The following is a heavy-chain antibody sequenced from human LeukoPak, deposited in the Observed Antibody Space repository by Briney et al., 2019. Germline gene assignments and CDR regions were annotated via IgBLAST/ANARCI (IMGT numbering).Heavy chain of an antibody. Sequence: ASVKVSCKPSGYTFTSYDFNWVRQATGQGLEWMGWMNPNSGNTRYAQKFQGRVTMTWDTSASTAYMELSSLRSDDTAVYYCARAGIAATGLDYWGQGTLVTVSS. V-gene: IGHV1-8*01. CDR1: GYTFTSYD. D-gene: IGHD6-13*01. CDR2: MNPNSGNT. CDR3: ARAGIAATGLDY. J-gene: IGHJ4*02.